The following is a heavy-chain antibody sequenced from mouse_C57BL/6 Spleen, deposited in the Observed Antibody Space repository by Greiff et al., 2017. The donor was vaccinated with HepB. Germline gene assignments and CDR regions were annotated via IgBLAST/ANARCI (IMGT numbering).Heavy chain of an antibody. CDR1: GYTFTDYE. V-gene: IGHV1-15*01. CDR2: IDPETGGT. CDR3: TRDYGSRGYYAMDY. J-gene: IGHJ4*01. D-gene: IGHD1-1*01. Sequence: VKVVESGAELVRPGASVTLSCKASGYTFTDYEMHWVKQTPVHGLEWIGAIDPETGGTAYNQKFKGKAILTADKSSSTAYMELRSLTSEDSAVYYCTRDYGSRGYYAMDYWGQGTSVTVSS.